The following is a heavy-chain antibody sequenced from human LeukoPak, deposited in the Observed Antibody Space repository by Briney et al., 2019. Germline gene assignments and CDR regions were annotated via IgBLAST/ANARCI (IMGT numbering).Heavy chain of an antibody. CDR3: ARVRGGRSWYYYGMDV. V-gene: IGHV3-23*01. CDR1: GFSFSSYA. CDR2: INGRGDST. J-gene: IGHJ6*02. Sequence: GGSLRLSCAASGFSFSSYAMSWVRQAPGKGLEWVSGINGRGDSTVYADSVKGRFTISRDNSKNTLYLQMNSLRPEDTAMYYCARVRGGRSWYYYGMDVWGRGTTVTVSS. D-gene: IGHD3-16*01.